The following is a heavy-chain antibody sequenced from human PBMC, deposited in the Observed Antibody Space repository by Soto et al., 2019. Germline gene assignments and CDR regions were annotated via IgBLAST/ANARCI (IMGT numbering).Heavy chain of an antibody. CDR1: GFPFSTYG. Sequence: GGSLRLSCAVSGFPFSTYGFPGVRQPPGKGLEWVAVIVSDGSAKYHADSVEGRFTISRDNSKDTLYLQMNSLRAEDTAVYYCARDDAFGNENGFDIWGQGTMVTVSS. V-gene: IGHV3-33*01. CDR2: IVSDGSAK. J-gene: IGHJ3*02. CDR3: ARDDAFGNENGFDI. D-gene: IGHD1-1*01.